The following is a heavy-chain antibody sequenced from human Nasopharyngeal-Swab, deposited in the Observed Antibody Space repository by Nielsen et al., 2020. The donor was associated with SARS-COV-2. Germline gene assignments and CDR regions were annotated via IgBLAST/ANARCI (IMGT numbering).Heavy chain of an antibody. D-gene: IGHD4-17*01. CDR3: ARGSGDYDTRAPYYYYGMDV. V-gene: IGHV1-69*01. J-gene: IGHJ6*02. CDR1: YP. CDR2: IIPIFGTA. Sequence: YPIGGVRQAPGQGLEWVGGIIPIFGTANYAQKFQGRVTITADESTSTAYMELSSLRSEDTAVYYCARGSGDYDTRAPYYYYGMDVWGQGTTVTVSS.